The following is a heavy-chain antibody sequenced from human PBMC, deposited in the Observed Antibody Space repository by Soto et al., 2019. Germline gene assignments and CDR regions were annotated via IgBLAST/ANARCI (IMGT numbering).Heavy chain of an antibody. CDR3: ARDRGKWKDYDYSGMDV. J-gene: IGHJ6*02. Sequence: QVQLQESGPGLVKPSQTLSLTCTVSGASISSGDYFWTWIRQPPGKGLEWIGYIYYSGSPYYTPPPKRRLIMSVDTSKTQFSLKLSSVTAADTAVYYCARDRGKWKDYDYSGMDVWGQGTTVTVSS. D-gene: IGHD1-20*01. V-gene: IGHV4-30-4*01. CDR2: IYYSGSP. CDR1: GASISSGDYF.